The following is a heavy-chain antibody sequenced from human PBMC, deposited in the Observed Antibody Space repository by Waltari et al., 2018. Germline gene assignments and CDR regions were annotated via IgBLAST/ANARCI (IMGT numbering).Heavy chain of an antibody. CDR3: ARGADFCSGGSCYYATDAFDI. D-gene: IGHD2-15*01. Sequence: QVQLQESGQGLVKPSGTLSLTCAVSGGSISSSNWWSWVRQPPGKGLEWIGEIYHSGSTNYKPSLKSRVTISVDKSKNQFSLKLSSVTAADTAVYYCARGADFCSGGSCYYATDAFDIWGQGTMVTVSS. CDR1: GGSISSSNW. V-gene: IGHV4-4*02. J-gene: IGHJ3*02. CDR2: IYHSGST.